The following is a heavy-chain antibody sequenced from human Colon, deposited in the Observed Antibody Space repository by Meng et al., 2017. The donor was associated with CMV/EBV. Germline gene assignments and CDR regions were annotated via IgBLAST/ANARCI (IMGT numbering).Heavy chain of an antibody. CDR2: IHSSASI. J-gene: IGHJ4*02. CDR3: ARGRDPYKVRL. D-gene: IGHD5-24*01. V-gene: IGHV4-31*02. Sequence: CTFSGDSFRIGDHFWTWIRQFPGKGLEWIGCIHSSASIHYNPSLQSRGTISFDTSKSQFSLNVTSVSPADTAVYFCARGRDPYKVRLWGQGTLVTVSS. CDR1: GDSFRIGDHF.